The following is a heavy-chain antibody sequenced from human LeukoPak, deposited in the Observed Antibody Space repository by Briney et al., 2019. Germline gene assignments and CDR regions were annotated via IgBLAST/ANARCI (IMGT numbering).Heavy chain of an antibody. J-gene: IGHJ4*02. CDR2: INPNSGGA. Sequence: ASVKVSCKASGYTFTGYYMHWVRQAPGQGLEWMGWINPNSGGANYAQKFQGRVTMTRDTSISTAYMELSRLRSDDTAVYYCARDYGKTVVTPDYWGQGTLVTVSS. CDR3: ARDYGKTVVTPDY. V-gene: IGHV1-2*02. D-gene: IGHD4-23*01. CDR1: GYTFTGYY.